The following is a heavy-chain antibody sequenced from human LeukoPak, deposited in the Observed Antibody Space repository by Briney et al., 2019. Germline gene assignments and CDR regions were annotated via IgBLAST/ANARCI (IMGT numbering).Heavy chain of an antibody. Sequence: PSETLSLTCAVYGGSFSGYYWSWIRQPPGKGLEWIGEINHSGSTNYNPSLKSRVTISVDTSKNQFSLKLSSVTAADTAVYYCARQESDFDYWGQGTLVTVSS. V-gene: IGHV4-34*01. CDR3: ARQESDFDY. D-gene: IGHD3-10*01. J-gene: IGHJ4*02. CDR1: GGSFSGYY. CDR2: INHSGST.